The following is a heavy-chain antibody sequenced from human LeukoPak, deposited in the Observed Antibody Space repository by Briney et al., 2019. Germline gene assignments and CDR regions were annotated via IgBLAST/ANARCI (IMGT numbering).Heavy chain of an antibody. CDR2: IYHSGST. J-gene: IGHJ4*02. CDR1: GGSISSSNW. CDR3: ARDLATEYSSSWYYFDY. Sequence: PSETLSLTCAVSGGSISSSNWWSWVRQPPGKGLEWIGEIYHSGSTNYNPSLKGRVTISVDKSKNQFSLKLSSVTAADTAVYYCARDLATEYSSSWYYFDYWGQGTLVTVSS. D-gene: IGHD6-13*01. V-gene: IGHV4-4*02.